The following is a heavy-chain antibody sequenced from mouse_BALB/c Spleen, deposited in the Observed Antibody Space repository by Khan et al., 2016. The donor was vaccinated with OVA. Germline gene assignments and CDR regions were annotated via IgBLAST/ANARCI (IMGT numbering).Heavy chain of an antibody. CDR3: TRRGGNRFAY. J-gene: IGHJ3*01. Sequence: QVQLKQSGAELVRPGVSVKISCKGSGYTFTDFTMHWVKQSQAMRLEWIGVISTYYGHATYNQKFKDKATMTVDKSSSTAYMELARLTSEDSAIYYGTRRGGNRFAYWGQGTLVTVSA. CDR2: ISTYYGHA. V-gene: IGHV1S137*01. CDR1: GYTFTDFT.